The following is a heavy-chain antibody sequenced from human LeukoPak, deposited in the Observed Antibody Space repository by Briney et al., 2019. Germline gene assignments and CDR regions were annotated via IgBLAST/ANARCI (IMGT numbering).Heavy chain of an antibody. CDR1: GFTFRNYA. Sequence: GGSLRLSCAASGFTFRNYAMSWVRQAPGKGLGWVSGTSGSGGTTDYADSVKGRFNISRDNSKNTLYLHMHSLRAEDTAVYYCARVGTSGSSFTYFDSWGQGTLVTVSS. CDR2: TSGSGGTT. V-gene: IGHV3-23*01. J-gene: IGHJ4*02. CDR3: ARVGTSGSSFTYFDS. D-gene: IGHD1-26*01.